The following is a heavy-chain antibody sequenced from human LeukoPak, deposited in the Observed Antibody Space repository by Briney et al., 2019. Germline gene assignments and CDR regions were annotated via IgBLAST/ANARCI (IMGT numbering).Heavy chain of an antibody. Sequence: GGSLRLSCAASGFTFSSYAMHWVRQAPGKGLEWVAVISYDGSNKYYADSVKGRFTISRDNAKNSLYLQMNSLRAEDTAVYYCARDARSYGYGMDVWGQGTTVTVSS. J-gene: IGHJ6*02. V-gene: IGHV3-30*04. CDR1: GFTFSSYA. D-gene: IGHD1-26*01. CDR3: ARDARSYGYGMDV. CDR2: ISYDGSNK.